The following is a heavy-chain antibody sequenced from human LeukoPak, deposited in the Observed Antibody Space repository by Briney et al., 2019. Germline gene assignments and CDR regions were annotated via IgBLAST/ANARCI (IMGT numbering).Heavy chain of an antibody. CDR1: GFTFSSFN. CDR3: ARYPSVAATGWGRWFDH. D-gene: IGHD6-13*01. CDR2: ISSSSSTT. Sequence: GGSLRLSCAASGFTFSSFNMTWVRHTPGKGLEWISYISSSSSTTYYADSVKGRFTISRDNAKSSLYLQMNSLRDEDTAVYYCARYPSVAATGWGRWFDHWGQGTLVTVSS. V-gene: IGHV3-48*02. J-gene: IGHJ5*02.